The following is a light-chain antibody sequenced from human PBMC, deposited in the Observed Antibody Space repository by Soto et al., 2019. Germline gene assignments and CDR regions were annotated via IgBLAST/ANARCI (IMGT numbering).Light chain of an antibody. CDR1: QTVPSR. V-gene: IGKV3-20*01. CDR2: GAS. Sequence: EIVCTQSPVALSVSGGECVSLSCRASQTVPSRIAWYQQKPGQAPSLLIYGASTRATGVPDRFSGSGSGTDFTLTISRLEPEDFAVYYCQQYGSRVTFGQGTRLEIK. J-gene: IGKJ5*01. CDR3: QQYGSRVT.